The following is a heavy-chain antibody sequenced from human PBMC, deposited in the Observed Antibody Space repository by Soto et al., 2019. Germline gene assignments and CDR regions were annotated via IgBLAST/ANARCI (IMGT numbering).Heavy chain of an antibody. V-gene: IGHV1-18*04. D-gene: IGHD3-22*01. CDR2: ISAYNGNT. J-gene: IGHJ6*02. CDR1: GYTFTSCG. Sequence: ASVKVSCKASGYTFTSCGISWVRQAPGQGLEWMGWISAYNGNTNYAQKLQGRVTMTTDTSTSTAYMELRSLRSDDTAVYYCARDYYDSSGSREKDPYGMDVWGQGTTVTVSS. CDR3: ARDYYDSSGSREKDPYGMDV.